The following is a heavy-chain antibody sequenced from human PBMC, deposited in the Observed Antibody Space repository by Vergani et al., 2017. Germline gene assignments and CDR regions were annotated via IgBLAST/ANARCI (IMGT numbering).Heavy chain of an antibody. CDR2: IYPGDSDT. D-gene: IGHD3-10*01. CDR3: ARQGVLLWFGEDRYFDL. V-gene: IGHV5-51*01. J-gene: IGHJ2*01. Sequence: EVQLVQSGAEVKKPGESLKISCKGSGYSFTSYWIGWVRQMPGKGLEWMGIIYPGDSDTRYSPSFQCQVTISADKSVSTAYLQWSSLKASDTAMYYCARQGVLLWFGEDRYFDLWGRGTLVTVSS. CDR1: GYSFTSYW.